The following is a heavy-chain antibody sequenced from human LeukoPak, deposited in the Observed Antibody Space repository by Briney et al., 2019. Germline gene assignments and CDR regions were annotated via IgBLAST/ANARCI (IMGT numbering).Heavy chain of an antibody. Sequence: PGGSLRLSCAASGFTFSSYAMHWVRQAAGKGLEYVSAISTNGGTTYYGDSVKGRFTLSRDNSKNMLYLQMGSLRAEDMAVYYCARGKGIYCGGDCSALDYWGQGTLVTVSS. D-gene: IGHD2-21*02. CDR3: ARGKGIYCGGDCSALDY. V-gene: IGHV3-64*02. CDR1: GFTFSSYA. CDR2: ISTNGGTT. J-gene: IGHJ4*02.